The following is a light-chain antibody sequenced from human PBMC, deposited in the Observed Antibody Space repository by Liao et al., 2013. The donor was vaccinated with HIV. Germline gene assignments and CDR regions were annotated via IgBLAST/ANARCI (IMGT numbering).Light chain of an antibody. J-gene: IGLJ3*02. V-gene: IGLV3-1*01. Sequence: SYELIQSRSVSVSPGQTATITCSGERVWNKYVSWYQQKSGQSPLLVIYQDSKRPSGIPERFSGSTSGNAATLTISGTQSMDEAAYYCQAWDITTGVFGAGTTLTVL. CDR1: RVWNKY. CDR2: QDS. CDR3: QAWDITTGV.